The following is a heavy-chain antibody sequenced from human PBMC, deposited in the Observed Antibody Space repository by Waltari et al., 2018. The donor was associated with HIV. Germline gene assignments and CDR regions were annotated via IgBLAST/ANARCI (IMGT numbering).Heavy chain of an antibody. V-gene: IGHV3-48*02. CDR1: GFVFGSYS. J-gene: IGHJ4*02. CDR2: ISSSGSTI. Sequence: EVQLVASGGGLVQPEESLRLSCAAYGFVFGSYSMNWVRQAPGEGLEWISFISSSGSTIYYADFVKGRFTVSRDNAENSLYLQMNSLRDEDTAVYYCVRDPKTSWGELDYWGQGTLVAVSS. D-gene: IGHD3-16*01. CDR3: VRDPKTSWGELDY.